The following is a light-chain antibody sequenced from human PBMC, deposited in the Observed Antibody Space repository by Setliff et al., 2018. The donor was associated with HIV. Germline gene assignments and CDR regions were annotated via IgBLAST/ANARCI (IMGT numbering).Light chain of an antibody. CDR3: SSYTSRTPLYV. V-gene: IGLV2-14*03. CDR2: DVT. Sequence: QSALTQPASVSGSAGQSITISCTGTTSDIGSYNYVSWYQQHPGKAPKLMISDVTNRPSGVSNHFSGPKSGNTASLTISGLQAEDEADYYCSSYTSRTPLYVFGTGTKVTVL. J-gene: IGLJ1*01. CDR1: TSDIGSYNY.